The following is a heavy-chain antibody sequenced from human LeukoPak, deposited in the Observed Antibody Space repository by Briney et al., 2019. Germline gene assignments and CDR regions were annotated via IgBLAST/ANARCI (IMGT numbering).Heavy chain of an antibody. CDR1: GGPISSYY. CDR2: IYYSGST. J-gene: IGHJ4*02. D-gene: IGHD3-22*01. Sequence: SETLSLTCTVSGGPISSYYWSWIRQPPGKGLECIGYIYYSGSTNYNPSLKSRVTISVDTYKNQFSLQLNSVTAADTAVYYCASYDSSGLFEYWGQGTLVTVSS. V-gene: IGHV4-59*01. CDR3: ASYDSSGLFEY.